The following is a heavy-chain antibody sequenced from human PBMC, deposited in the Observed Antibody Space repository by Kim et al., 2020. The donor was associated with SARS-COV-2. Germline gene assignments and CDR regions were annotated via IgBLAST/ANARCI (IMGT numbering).Heavy chain of an antibody. J-gene: IGHJ6*02. V-gene: IGHV3-23*01. D-gene: IGHD3-3*01. CDR2: ISGSGGST. CDR1: GFTFSSYA. Sequence: GGSLRLSCAASGFTFSSYAMSWVRQAPGKGLEWVSAISGSGGSTYYADSVKGRFTISRDNSKNTLFLQMNSLRAEDTAVYYCAKDRTVYYDVWSGYDRPRDGMDVWGQGTTVIVSS. CDR3: AKDRTVYYDVWSGYDRPRDGMDV.